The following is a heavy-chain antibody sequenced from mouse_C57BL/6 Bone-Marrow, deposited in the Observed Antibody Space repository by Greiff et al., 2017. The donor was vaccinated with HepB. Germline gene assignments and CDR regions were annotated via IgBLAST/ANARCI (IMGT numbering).Heavy chain of an antibody. J-gene: IGHJ2*01. V-gene: IGHV1-18*01. CDR3: ARPDYYVSTFDY. D-gene: IGHD1-1*01. Sequence: VQLQQSGPELVKPGASVKIPCKASGYTFTDYNMDWVKQSHGKSLEWIGDINPNNGGTIYNQKFKGKATLTVDKSSSPAYMELRSLTSEDTAVYYCARPDYYVSTFDYWGQGTTLTVSS. CDR1: GYTFTDYN. CDR2: INPNNGGT.